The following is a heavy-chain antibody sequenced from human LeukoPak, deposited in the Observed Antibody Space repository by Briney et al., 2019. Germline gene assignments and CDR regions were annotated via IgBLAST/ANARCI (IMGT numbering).Heavy chain of an antibody. J-gene: IGHJ6*02. CDR2: ISAYNGNT. D-gene: IGHD6-19*01. CDR3: ARVLAVAGIYNCYGMDV. V-gene: IGHV1-18*01. CDR1: GYTFTSYG. Sequence: ASVKVSCKASGYTFTSYGISWVRQAPGQGLEWMGWISAYNGNTNYAQKLQGRVTMTTDTSTSTAYMELRSLRSDDTAVYYCARVLAVAGIYNCYGMDVWGQGTTVTVSS.